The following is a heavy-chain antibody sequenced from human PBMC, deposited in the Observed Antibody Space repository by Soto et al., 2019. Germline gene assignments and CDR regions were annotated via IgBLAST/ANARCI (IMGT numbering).Heavy chain of an antibody. J-gene: IGHJ3*02. CDR3: VRGRNCAFDI. CDR1: GDSVSSNSVA. D-gene: IGHD2-21*01. Sequence: PSQTLSLTCAISGDSVSSNSVAWNWIRQSPSRGLEWLGRTYYRSQWYNDYAVSVKSRITINPDTSKNQFALQLNSVTPEDTAVYYCVRGRNCAFDIWGQGTMVTVSS. CDR2: TYYRSQWYN. V-gene: IGHV6-1*01.